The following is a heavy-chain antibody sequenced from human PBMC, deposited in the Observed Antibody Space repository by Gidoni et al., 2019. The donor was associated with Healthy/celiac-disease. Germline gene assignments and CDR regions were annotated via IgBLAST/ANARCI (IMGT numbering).Heavy chain of an antibody. Sequence: QVQLQESGPGLVKPSQTLSLTGTVSGGSIRSGGYYWSWIRQHPGKGLAWIGYIYYSGSTYYNPSLKSRVTISVDTSKNQFSLKLSSVTAADTAVYYCAREDGDYFDYWGQGTLVTVSS. D-gene: IGHD4-17*01. CDR2: IYYSGST. J-gene: IGHJ4*02. V-gene: IGHV4-31*03. CDR3: AREDGDYFDY. CDR1: GGSIRSGGYY.